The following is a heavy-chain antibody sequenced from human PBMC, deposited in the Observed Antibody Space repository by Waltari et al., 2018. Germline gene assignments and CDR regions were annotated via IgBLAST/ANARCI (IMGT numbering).Heavy chain of an antibody. CDR3: VRDGSGGSFTFNY. J-gene: IGHJ4*02. Sequence: QVQLVQSGAEVKTPGASVKVSCKASGYTFISYSFSWVRQAPGQGLEWMGWISADNGRANFAQKFQDRLTMTTDTSTSTAYMELRRLTSDDTAIYYCVRDGSGGSFTFNYWGQGTLVTVSS. CDR1: GYTFISYS. V-gene: IGHV1-18*01. D-gene: IGHD1-26*01. CDR2: ISADNGRA.